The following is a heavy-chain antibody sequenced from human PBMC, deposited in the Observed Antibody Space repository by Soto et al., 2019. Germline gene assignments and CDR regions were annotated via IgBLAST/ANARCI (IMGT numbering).Heavy chain of an antibody. CDR1: GFTFSSYG. D-gene: IGHD6-6*01. Sequence: GGSLRLSCAASGFTFSSYGMHWVRQAPGKGLEWVAVISYDGSNKYYADSVKGRFTISRDNSKNTLYLQMNSLRAEDTAVYYCARPDAAAQYFDYWGQGTLVTVSS. J-gene: IGHJ4*02. CDR3: ARPDAAAQYFDY. CDR2: ISYDGSNK. V-gene: IGHV3-30*03.